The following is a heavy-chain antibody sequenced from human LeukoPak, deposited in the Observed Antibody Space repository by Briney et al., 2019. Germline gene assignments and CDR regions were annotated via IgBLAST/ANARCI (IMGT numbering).Heavy chain of an antibody. J-gene: IGHJ5*02. V-gene: IGHV1-69*13. D-gene: IGHD3-9*01. Sequence: GASVKVSCKASGGTFSSYAISWVRQAPGQGLEWMGGIIPIFDTANYAQKFQGRVTITADESTSTAYMELSSLRSEDTAVYYCARDYDILTGYYKGGHGIWFDPWGQGTLVTVSS. CDR2: IIPIFDTA. CDR1: GGTFSSYA. CDR3: ARDYDILTGYYKGGHGIWFDP.